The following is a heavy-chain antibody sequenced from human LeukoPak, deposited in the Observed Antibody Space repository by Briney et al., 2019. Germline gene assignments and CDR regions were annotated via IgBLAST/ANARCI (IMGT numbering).Heavy chain of an antibody. D-gene: IGHD5-18*01. CDR3: ASSSGYSYGYFGY. CDR2: IYYSGST. CDR1: GGSISSYY. Sequence: SETLSLTCTVSGGSISSYYWSWIRQPPGKGLEWIGYIYYSGSTNYNPSPKSRVTISVDTSKNQFSLKLSSVTAADTAVYYCASSSGYSYGYFGYWGQGTLVTVSS. J-gene: IGHJ4*02. V-gene: IGHV4-59*08.